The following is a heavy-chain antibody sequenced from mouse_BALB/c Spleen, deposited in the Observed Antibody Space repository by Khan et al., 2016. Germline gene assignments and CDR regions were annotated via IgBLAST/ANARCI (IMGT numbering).Heavy chain of an antibody. Sequence: QIQLVQSGPELKKPGETVKISCKASGYTFTNFGINWVRQAPGKGLEWMDWINTNTGETTYADDFKGRFAFSLETSASTAYLQIKNLKNEDTATYFCTTGITTVIATSMHNWGQGTTLTVS. CDR1: GYTFTNFG. D-gene: IGHD1-1*01. J-gene: IGHJ2*01. CDR3: TTGITTVIATSMHN. V-gene: IGHV9-3-1*01. CDR2: INTNTGET.